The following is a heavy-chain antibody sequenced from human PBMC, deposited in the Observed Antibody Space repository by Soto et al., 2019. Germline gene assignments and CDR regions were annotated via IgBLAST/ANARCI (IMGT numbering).Heavy chain of an antibody. J-gene: IGHJ5*01. Sequence: EVQLLESGGGLVQPGGSLRLSCAASGFTLSSYAMSWVRQAPGKGLEWVSGISGSGGSTYYADSVKGRFTISRDYSKNTLYLQMNSLRAEDTAVYHCAKDTGPTPYKWFDSWGQGTLVTVSS. CDR2: ISGSGGST. CDR3: AKDTGPTPYKWFDS. CDR1: GFTLSSYA. V-gene: IGHV3-23*01.